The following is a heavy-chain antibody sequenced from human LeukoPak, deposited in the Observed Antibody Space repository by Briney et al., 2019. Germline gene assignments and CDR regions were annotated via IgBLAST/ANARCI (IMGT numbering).Heavy chain of an antibody. V-gene: IGHV3-23*01. J-gene: IGHJ4*02. CDR3: ARGGSSSLAHLDY. D-gene: IGHD6-6*01. Sequence: PGGSLRLSCAASGVTFSSYAMSWVRQAPGKGLEWVSSISGSGDSTYSADSVKGRFTISRDNSKNTLYLQMNSLRAEDTAVYYCARGGSSSLAHLDYWGQGTLVTVSS. CDR2: ISGSGDST. CDR1: GVTFSSYA.